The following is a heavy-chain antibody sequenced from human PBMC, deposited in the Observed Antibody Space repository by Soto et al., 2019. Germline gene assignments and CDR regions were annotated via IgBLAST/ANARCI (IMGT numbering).Heavy chain of an antibody. CDR3: ARGGYYYGSGSSNWFDP. Sequence: SQTLSLTCAISGDSVSSNSAAWNWIRQSPSRGLEWLGRTYYRSKWYNDYAVSVKSRITINPDTSKNQFSLQLNSVTPEDTAVYYCARGGYYYGSGSSNWFDPWGQGTLVTVSS. CDR1: GDSVSSNSAA. J-gene: IGHJ5*02. D-gene: IGHD3-10*01. V-gene: IGHV6-1*01. CDR2: TYYRSKWYN.